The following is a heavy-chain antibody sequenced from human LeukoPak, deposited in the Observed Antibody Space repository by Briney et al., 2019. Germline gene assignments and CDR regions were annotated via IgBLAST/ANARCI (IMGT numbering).Heavy chain of an antibody. V-gene: IGHV3-21*01. CDR1: GFTFSSYS. J-gene: IGHJ4*02. D-gene: IGHD2-2*01. CDR3: TRGRGPYASNPDS. CDR2: ISSSSSYI. Sequence: GRSLRLSCAASGFTFSSYSMNWVRQAPGKGLEWVSSISSSSSYIYYADSLKGRFTISRDDAKNSLFLQMNSLEVEDTAVYYCTRGRGPYASNPDSWGQGTLVTVSS.